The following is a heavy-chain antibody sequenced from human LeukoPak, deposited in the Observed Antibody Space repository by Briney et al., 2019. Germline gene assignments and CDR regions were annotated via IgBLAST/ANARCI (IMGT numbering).Heavy chain of an antibody. CDR2: IHYSGSS. Sequence: SETLSLTCTVSGGSISSYYWSWIRQPAGKGLEWIGYIHYSGSSNYNPSLQSRVTISVDTSRGHFSLKLSSVTAADTAVYYCARAHSIASYYYGVDVWGQGTTVTVSS. D-gene: IGHD2/OR15-2a*01. CDR3: ARAHSIASYYYGVDV. V-gene: IGHV4-59*12. J-gene: IGHJ6*02. CDR1: GGSISSYY.